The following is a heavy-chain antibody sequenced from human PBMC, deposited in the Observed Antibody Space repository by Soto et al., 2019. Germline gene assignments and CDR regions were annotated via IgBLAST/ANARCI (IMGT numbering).Heavy chain of an antibody. Sequence: QVQLQESGPGLVKPSWTLSLTCAVSGGSISSSKWWSWVRQPPGKGLEWIGQIYHGGSSDYNPSLKSRVTISIDKSKNQFSLKLSSVTAADTAVYYCARDRDSSDTGGMDVWGQGNTVIVSS. V-gene: IGHV4-4*02. CDR2: IYHGGSS. CDR3: ARDRDSSDTGGMDV. CDR1: GGSISSSKW. D-gene: IGHD3-22*01. J-gene: IGHJ6*02.